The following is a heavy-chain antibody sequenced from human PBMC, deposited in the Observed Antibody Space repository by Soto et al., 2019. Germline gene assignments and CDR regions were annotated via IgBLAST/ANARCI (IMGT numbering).Heavy chain of an antibody. V-gene: IGHV3-48*02. CDR2: ISSGSATI. CDR3: ARDSASYSSSSGSYWYFDL. J-gene: IGHJ2*01. Sequence: EVHLVESGGGLVQPGGSLRLSCAASGFTFSSYSMNWVRQAPGEGLEWLSYISSGSATIYYADSVKGRFTISRDNAKNSLYLQMNSLRDEDTAVYYCARDSASYSSSSGSYWYFDLWGRGTLVTVSS. D-gene: IGHD6-6*01. CDR1: GFTFSSYS.